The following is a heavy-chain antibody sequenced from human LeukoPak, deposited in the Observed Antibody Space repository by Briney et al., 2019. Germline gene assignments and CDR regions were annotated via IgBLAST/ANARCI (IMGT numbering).Heavy chain of an antibody. V-gene: IGHV3-23*01. CDR1: GFTFSSYA. J-gene: IGHJ4*02. D-gene: IGHD2-2*01. Sequence: PGGSLRLSCAASGFTFSSYAMSWVRQAPGKGLEWVSAISGSGGSTYHADSVKGRFTISRDNSKNTLYLQMNSLRAEDTAVYYCAKGDIVVVPAAKDEFGFDYWGQGTLVTVSS. CDR3: AKGDIVVVPAAKDEFGFDY. CDR2: ISGSGGST.